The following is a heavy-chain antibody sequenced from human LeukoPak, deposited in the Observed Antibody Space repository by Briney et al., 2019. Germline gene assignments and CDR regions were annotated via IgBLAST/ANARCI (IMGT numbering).Heavy chain of an antibody. V-gene: IGHV3-48*01. CDR2: ITSNSYTM. CDR1: GFSFSSYS. D-gene: IGHD3-22*01. J-gene: IGHJ4*02. CDR3: ARKSGSSGYPYDY. Sequence: GGSLRLSCAASGFSFSSYSMNWVRQAPGKGLEWVSYITSNSYTMYYADAVKGRLAISRDNAKNSLYLQMNSLRAEDTAVYYCARKSGSSGYPYDYWGQGTLVTVSS.